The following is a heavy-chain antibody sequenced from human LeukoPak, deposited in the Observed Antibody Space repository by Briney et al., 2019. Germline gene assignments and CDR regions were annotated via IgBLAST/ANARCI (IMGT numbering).Heavy chain of an antibody. J-gene: IGHJ6*02. CDR1: GYTFTGYY. D-gene: IGHD3-3*01. Sequence: ASVKVSCKASGYTFTGYYMHWVRQAPGQGLEWMGWMNPNSGNTGYAQKFQGRVTMTRNTSISTAYMELSSLRSEDTAVYYCARGSQTYYDFWSGYRLYYYGMDVWGQGTTVTVSS. CDR2: MNPNSGNT. CDR3: ARGSQTYYDFWSGYRLYYYGMDV. V-gene: IGHV1-8*02.